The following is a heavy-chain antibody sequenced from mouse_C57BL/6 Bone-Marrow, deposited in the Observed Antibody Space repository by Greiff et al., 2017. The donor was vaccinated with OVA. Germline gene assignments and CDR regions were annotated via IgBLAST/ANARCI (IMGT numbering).Heavy chain of an antibody. V-gene: IGHV5-6*01. CDR2: ISSGGSYT. J-gene: IGHJ4*01. CDR1: GFTFSSYG. Sequence: EVQLQESGGDLVKPGGSLKLSCAASGFTFSSYGMSWVRQTPDKRLEWVATISSGGSYTNYPDSVKGRFTIARDNATNTQYLQMSSLKSEDTAMYDCAIRGVTKAMDYWGQGTSVTVSS. D-gene: IGHD2-12*01. CDR3: AIRGVTKAMDY.